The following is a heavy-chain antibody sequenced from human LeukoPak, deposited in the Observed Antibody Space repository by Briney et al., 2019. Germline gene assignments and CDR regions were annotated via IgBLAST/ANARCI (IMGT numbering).Heavy chain of an antibody. CDR2: IKSKTDGGTT. D-gene: IGHD3-22*01. J-gene: IGHJ4*02. V-gene: IGHV3-15*01. CDR3: TTVSSTYYYESSGYYDFDY. CDR1: GFTFSNAW. Sequence: GGSQRLSCAASGFTFSNAWMSWVRQAPGKGLEWVGRIKSKTDGGTTDYAAPVKGRFTISRDDSKNTLYLQMNSLKTEDTAVYYCTTVSSTYYYESSGYYDFDYWGQGTLVTVSS.